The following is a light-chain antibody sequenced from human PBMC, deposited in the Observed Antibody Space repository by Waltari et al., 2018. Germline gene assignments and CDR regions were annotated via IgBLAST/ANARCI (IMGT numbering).Light chain of an antibody. V-gene: IGLV1-44*01. CDR1: SSNIGGNT. CDR2: RNN. J-gene: IGLJ2*01. Sequence: QSVLTQPPSASGTPGQRVTISCSGSSSNIGGNTVNWYQHLPGTAPKLLIYRNNRRPSVVPDRFSGSKSGTSASLAISGLQSEDEADYYCAAWDDSLGGPYVVFGGGTKLTVL. CDR3: AAWDDSLGGPYVV.